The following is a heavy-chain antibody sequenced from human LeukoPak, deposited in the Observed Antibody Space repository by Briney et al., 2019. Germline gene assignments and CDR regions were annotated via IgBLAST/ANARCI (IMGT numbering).Heavy chain of an antibody. D-gene: IGHD1-26*01. CDR3: ARGRVQWELLTAPDY. J-gene: IGHJ4*02. Sequence: LRLSCAASGFTFSSYAMSWVRQAPGKGLEWIGYIYYSGSTYYNPSLKSRVTISVDTSKNQFSLKLSSVTAADTAVYYCARGRVQWELLTAPDYWGQGTLVTVSS. CDR2: IYYSGST. CDR1: GFTFSSYA. V-gene: IGHV4-30-4*08.